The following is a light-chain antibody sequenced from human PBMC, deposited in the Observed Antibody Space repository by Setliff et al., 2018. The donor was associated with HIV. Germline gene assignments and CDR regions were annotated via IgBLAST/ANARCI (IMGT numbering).Light chain of an antibody. CDR2: DVI. J-gene: IGLJ1*01. CDR3: CSYAGSHRYI. CDR1: SSDIGAYNY. V-gene: IGLV2-11*01. Sequence: QSALAQPRSVSGSPGQSVTFSCSGSSSDIGAYNYVSWYQQHPGKAPKLIISDVIRRPSGVPDRFSGSKSGNTASLTISGLQAEDEAEYYCCSYAGSHRYIFGSGTKVTVL.